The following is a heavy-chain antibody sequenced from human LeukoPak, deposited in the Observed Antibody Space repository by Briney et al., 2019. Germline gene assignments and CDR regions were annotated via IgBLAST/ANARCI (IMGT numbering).Heavy chain of an antibody. J-gene: IGHJ4*02. CDR3: ARDGGAEPFDY. Sequence: GGSLRLSCAASGFTFSSYAMHWVRQAPGKGLEWVAVISYDGSNKYYADSVKGRFTISRDNSKNTLYLQMNGLRAEDTAVYYCARDGGAEPFDYWGQGTLVTVSS. V-gene: IGHV3-30*01. D-gene: IGHD3-16*01. CDR2: ISYDGSNK. CDR1: GFTFSSYA.